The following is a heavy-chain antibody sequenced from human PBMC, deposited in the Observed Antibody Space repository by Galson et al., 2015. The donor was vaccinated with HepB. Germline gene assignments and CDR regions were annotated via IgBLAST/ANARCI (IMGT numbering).Heavy chain of an antibody. CDR1: GFTFSSYW. J-gene: IGHJ4*02. CDR3: ARDGGDCYSCFDY. D-gene: IGHD2-21*02. Sequence: SLRLSCAASGFTFSSYWMSWVRQAPGKGLEWVANIKQDGSEKYYVDSVKGRFTISRDNAKNSLYLQMNSLRAEDTAVYYCARDGGDCYSCFDYWGQGTLVTVSS. CDR2: IKQDGSEK. V-gene: IGHV3-7*03.